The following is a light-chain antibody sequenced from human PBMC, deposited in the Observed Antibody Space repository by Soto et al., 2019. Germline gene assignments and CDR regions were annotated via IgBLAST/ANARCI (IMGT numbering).Light chain of an antibody. J-gene: IGKJ2*01. CDR3: QQYGSSPPRYT. Sequence: EIVLTQSPGTLSLSPGERATLSCRASQSVSSNYLAWYQQKPGQTPRLLIYGASSRATGIPDRFSGSGSGTVFTLTISRLEPEDFAVYYCQQYGSSPPRYTFGQGTKLEIK. CDR2: GAS. CDR1: QSVSSNY. V-gene: IGKV3-20*01.